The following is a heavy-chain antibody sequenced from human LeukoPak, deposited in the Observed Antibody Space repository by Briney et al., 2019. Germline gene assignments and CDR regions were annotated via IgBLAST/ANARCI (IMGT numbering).Heavy chain of an antibody. CDR3: ARVAAGAHLDY. V-gene: IGHV3-21*05. J-gene: IGHJ4*02. CDR1: GFTFSNYG. D-gene: IGHD1-26*01. Sequence: PGGSLRLSCAASGFTFSNYGMHWVRQAPGKGLQWVSYISSSSSYIYNADSVKGRFTISRDNAKNSLYLQMSSLRAEDTAVYYCARVAAGAHLDYWGQGALVTVSS. CDR2: ISSSSSYI.